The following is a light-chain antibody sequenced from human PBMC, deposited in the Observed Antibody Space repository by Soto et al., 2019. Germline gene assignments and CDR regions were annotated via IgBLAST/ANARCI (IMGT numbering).Light chain of an antibody. Sequence: QCVLTQPASVSGSPGQSITISCTGTSSDVGGYNYVAWYQQHPGKAPKLMIYDVSNRPSGVSNRFSGSKSGNTASLTISGLQAEDEADYYCSSYTSSSTPMFGGGTKLTDL. CDR2: DVS. CDR3: SSYTSSSTPM. J-gene: IGLJ3*02. V-gene: IGLV2-14*01. CDR1: SSDVGGYNY.